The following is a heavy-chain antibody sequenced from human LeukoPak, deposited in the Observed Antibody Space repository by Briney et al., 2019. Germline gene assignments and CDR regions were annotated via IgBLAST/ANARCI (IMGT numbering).Heavy chain of an antibody. J-gene: IGHJ4*02. CDR2: ISGDGGTT. CDR1: GFTFSNHA. D-gene: IGHD3-22*01. Sequence: PGGSLRLSCAASGFTFSNHAMTWVRQAPGKGLEWVSVISGDGGTTYYADSVKGRFTISRDNSKNTLYLQMNSLRPEDTAVYYCAKDRSYYDSGGFRNFDYWGQGTLVTVSS. V-gene: IGHV3-23*01. CDR3: AKDRSYYDSGGFRNFDY.